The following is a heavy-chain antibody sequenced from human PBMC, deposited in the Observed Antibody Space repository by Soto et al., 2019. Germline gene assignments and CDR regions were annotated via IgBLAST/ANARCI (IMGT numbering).Heavy chain of an antibody. Sequence: EVQLVESGGGLVKPGGSLRLSCASSGFTFASYNMLWVRQAPGKGLEWVASISSNSDYIYHADSVKGRFTVSRDNAKNSLFLEMTILRDEDTALYYCARDQNPYSSSSGWFDPWGQGTLVTVSS. CDR1: GFTFASYN. J-gene: IGHJ5*02. CDR3: ARDQNPYSSSSGWFDP. V-gene: IGHV3-21*01. CDR2: ISSNSDYI. D-gene: IGHD6-6*01.